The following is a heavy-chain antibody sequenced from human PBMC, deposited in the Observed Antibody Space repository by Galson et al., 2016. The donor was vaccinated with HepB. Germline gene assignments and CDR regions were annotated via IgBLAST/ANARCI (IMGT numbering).Heavy chain of an antibody. D-gene: IGHD2-8*02. CDR1: GFTFSTYA. CDR3: AKRFVATGGVGGDY. J-gene: IGHJ4*02. Sequence: SLRLSCAASGFTFSTYAMSWVRQAPGKGLEWVSAISNSGSTTYYADSVKGRFTISRDNSKTALYLQMNSLRVEDTALYYCAKRFVATGGVGGDYWGQGTLVTVSS. CDR2: ISNSGSTT. V-gene: IGHV3-23*05.